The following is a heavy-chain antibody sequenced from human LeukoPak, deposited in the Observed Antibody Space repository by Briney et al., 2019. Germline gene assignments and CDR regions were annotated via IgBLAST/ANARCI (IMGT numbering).Heavy chain of an antibody. V-gene: IGHV4-61*02. D-gene: IGHD3-3*01. CDR1: GGSISSGSYY. CDR2: IYTSGST. CDR3: ARSYYDFWSGYPTPTWFDT. Sequence: SQTLSLTCTVSGGSISSGSYYWSWIRQPAGKGLEWLARIYTSGSTNYNPTLKSRVTISVDTSKNQFSLKLRSVTAADTAVYYCARSYYDFWSGYPTPTWFDTWGQGTLVTVSS. J-gene: IGHJ5*02.